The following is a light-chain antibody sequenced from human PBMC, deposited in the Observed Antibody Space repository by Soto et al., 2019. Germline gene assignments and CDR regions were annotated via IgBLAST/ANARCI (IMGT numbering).Light chain of an antibody. CDR3: QTWGTGIQV. J-gene: IGLJ2*01. CDR2: LNSDGSH. V-gene: IGLV4-69*01. CDR1: SGHSSYA. Sequence: QLVLTQSPSASASLGASVNLTCTLSSGHSSYAIAWHQQQPEKGPRYLMKLNSDGSHSKGDGIPDRFSGSSSGAERYLTISRLQSEDEADYYCQTWGTGIQVFGGGTKLTVL.